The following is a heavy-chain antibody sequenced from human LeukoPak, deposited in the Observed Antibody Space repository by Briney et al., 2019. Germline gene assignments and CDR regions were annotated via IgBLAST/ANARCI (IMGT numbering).Heavy chain of an antibody. CDR2: ITSSGTTI. CDR1: GFTFSDHY. J-gene: IGHJ3*02. D-gene: IGHD6-13*01. Sequence: GGSLRLSCAASGFTFSDHYMTWIRQAPGKGLEYISYITSSGTTIYYADSVKGRFIISRDNPKNSLYLQMNSLRAEDTAVYYCARGVAAADDAFDIWGQGTMVTVSS. V-gene: IGHV3-11*04. CDR3: ARGVAAADDAFDI.